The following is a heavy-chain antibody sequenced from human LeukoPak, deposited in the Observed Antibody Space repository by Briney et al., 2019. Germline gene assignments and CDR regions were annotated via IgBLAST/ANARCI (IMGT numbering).Heavy chain of an antibody. V-gene: IGHV3-7*04. CDR2: IRYDGSGK. CDR3: ARGPPVEVASREGLYFDY. Sequence: SGGSLRLSCAASGFTFSNHWMNWVRQAPGKGLEWVASIRYDGSGKYYVESVKGRLTISRDDAKNSVFLQMNSLRVEDMGVYYCARGPPVEVASREGLYFDYWGQGTLVTVSS. CDR1: GFTFSNHW. D-gene: IGHD5-24*01. J-gene: IGHJ4*02.